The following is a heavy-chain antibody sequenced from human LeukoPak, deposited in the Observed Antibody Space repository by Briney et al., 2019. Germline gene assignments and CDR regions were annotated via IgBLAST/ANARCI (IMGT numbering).Heavy chain of an antibody. Sequence: SVKVSCTASGGTFSSYAISWVRQAPGQGLEWMGRIIPILGIANYAQKFQGRVTMTRDTSTSTVYMELSSLRSEDTAVYYCARAADQLLSTFDYWGQGTLVTVSS. CDR3: ARAADQLLSTFDY. J-gene: IGHJ4*02. V-gene: IGHV1-69*04. CDR1: GGTFSSYA. D-gene: IGHD2-2*01. CDR2: IIPILGIA.